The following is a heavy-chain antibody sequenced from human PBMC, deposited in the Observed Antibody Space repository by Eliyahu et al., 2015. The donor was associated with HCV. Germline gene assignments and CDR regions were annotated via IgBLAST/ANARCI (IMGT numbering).Heavy chain of an antibody. CDR1: GGSIPPYY. Sequence: QVQLQESGPGLVKPSETLSLTXTVSGGSIPPYYWSWIRXPPGKGPXXVGDIYXXGGANYNPSLKSRVTISVDTSKNQFSLKLSSVTAADTAVYYCASGGGGIAVAGTGGWFDPWGQGTLVTVSS. V-gene: IGHV4-59*01. CDR2: IYXXGGA. CDR3: ASGGGGIAVAGTGGWFDP. D-gene: IGHD6-19*01. J-gene: IGHJ5*02.